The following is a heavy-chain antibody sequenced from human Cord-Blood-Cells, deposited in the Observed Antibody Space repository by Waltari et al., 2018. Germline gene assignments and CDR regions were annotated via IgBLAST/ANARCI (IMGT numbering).Heavy chain of an antibody. V-gene: IGHV4-59*01. J-gene: IGHJ4*02. CDR3: ARGRYYYDSSGLFDY. D-gene: IGHD3-22*01. CDR2: IYYSGST. CDR1: GGPISSDY. Sequence: QVQLQGTGPGLVKTSETLSLTSTVPGGPISSDYWSWIPQPPGKGMAWIGYIYYSGSTNYNPSLKSRVTITIDTSKTQFSLKLSSVTAADTAVYYCARGRYYYDSSGLFDYWGQGTLVTVSS.